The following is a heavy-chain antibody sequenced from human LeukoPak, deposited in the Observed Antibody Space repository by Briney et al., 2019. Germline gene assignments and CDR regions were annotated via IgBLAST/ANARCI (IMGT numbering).Heavy chain of an antibody. D-gene: IGHD6-13*01. CDR3: ARDPSSWYYFDY. CDR1: GFTFSRNW. Sequence: PGGSLRLSCAASGFTFSRNWMSWVRQAPGKGLEWVANINQDGGEKYYADSVKGRFTISRDNSKNTLYLQMNSLRAEDTAVYYCARDPSSWYYFDYWGQGTLVTVSS. CDR2: INQDGGEK. V-gene: IGHV3-7*01. J-gene: IGHJ4*02.